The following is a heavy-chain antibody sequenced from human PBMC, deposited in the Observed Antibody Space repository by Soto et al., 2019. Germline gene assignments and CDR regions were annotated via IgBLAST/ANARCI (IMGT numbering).Heavy chain of an antibody. D-gene: IGHD3-10*01. CDR1: GYTFTSYG. CDR3: ASYKAEQDYYYGMDV. J-gene: IGHJ6*02. Sequence: GASVKVSCKASGYTFTSYGISWVRQAPGQGLEWMGWISAYNGNTNYAQKLQGRVTMTTDTSTSTAYMELRSLRSDDTAVYYCASYKAEQDYYYGMDVWGQGTTVTVSS. V-gene: IGHV1-18*01. CDR2: ISAYNGNT.